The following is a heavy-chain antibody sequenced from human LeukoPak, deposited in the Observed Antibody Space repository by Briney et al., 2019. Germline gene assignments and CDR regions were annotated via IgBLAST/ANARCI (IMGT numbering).Heavy chain of an antibody. J-gene: IGHJ4*02. V-gene: IGHV3-23*01. CDR1: GFTFSSYA. D-gene: IGHD6-6*01. CDR3: AKPDDSSSSLDY. CDR2: ISGSGGST. Sequence: PGGSLRLSCAASGFTFSSYAMSWVRQAPGKVLEWVSAISGSGGSTYYADSVKGRFTISRDNSKNTLYLQMNSLRAEDTAVYYCAKPDDSSSSLDYWGQGTLVTVSS.